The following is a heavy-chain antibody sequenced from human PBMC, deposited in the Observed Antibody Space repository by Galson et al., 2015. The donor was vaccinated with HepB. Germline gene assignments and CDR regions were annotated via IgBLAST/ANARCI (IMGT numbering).Heavy chain of an antibody. CDR2: IWYDGSNK. Sequence: SLRLSCAASGFTFSSYGMHWVRQAPGKGLEWVAVIWYDGSNKYYADSVKGRFTISRDNSKNTLYLQMNSLRAEDTAVYYCAREGQYYYDSSAPIDYWGQGTLVTVSS. V-gene: IGHV3-33*08. J-gene: IGHJ4*02. CDR1: GFTFSSYG. CDR3: AREGQYYYDSSAPIDY. D-gene: IGHD3-22*01.